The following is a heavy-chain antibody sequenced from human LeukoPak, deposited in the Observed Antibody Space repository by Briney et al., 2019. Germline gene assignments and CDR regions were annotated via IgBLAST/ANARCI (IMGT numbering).Heavy chain of an antibody. D-gene: IGHD6-13*01. CDR1: GYSFTSYW. CDR3: ARLNEIAAAGTSHYYYMDV. V-gene: IGHV5-51*01. J-gene: IGHJ6*03. CDR2: IYPGDSVT. Sequence: GESLKISCKGSGYSFTSYWIGWVRQMPGKGLEWMGIIYPGDSVTRYSPSFQGQVTISADKSISTAYLQWSSLKASDTAMYYCARLNEIAAAGTSHYYYMDVWGKGTTVTVSS.